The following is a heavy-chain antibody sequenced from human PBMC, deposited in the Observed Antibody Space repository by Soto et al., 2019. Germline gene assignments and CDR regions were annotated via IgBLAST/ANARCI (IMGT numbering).Heavy chain of an antibody. CDR2: IYHSGST. CDR3: ASGYVYFDY. Sequence: SETLSLTCAVSGGSISSGGYSWSWIRQPPGKGLEWIGYIYHSGSTYYNPSLKSRVTISVDRSKNQFSLKLSSVTAADTAVYYCASGYVYFDYWGQGTLVTVSS. V-gene: IGHV4-30-2*01. J-gene: IGHJ4*02. D-gene: IGHD5-12*01. CDR1: GGSISSGGYS.